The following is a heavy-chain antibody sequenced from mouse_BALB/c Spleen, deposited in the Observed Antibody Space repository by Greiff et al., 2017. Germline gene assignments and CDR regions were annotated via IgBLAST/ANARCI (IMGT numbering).Heavy chain of an antibody. D-gene: IGHD4-1*01. CDR1: GYSITSGYY. CDR2: ISYDGSN. CDR3: AGETGTGAMDY. J-gene: IGHJ4*01. V-gene: IGHV3-6*02. Sequence: EVKLMESGPGLVKPSQSLSLTCSVTGYSITSGYYWNWIRQFPGNKLEWMGYISYDGSNNYNPSLKNRISITRDTSKNQFFLKLNSVTTEDTATYDSAGETGTGAMDYWGQGTSVTVSS.